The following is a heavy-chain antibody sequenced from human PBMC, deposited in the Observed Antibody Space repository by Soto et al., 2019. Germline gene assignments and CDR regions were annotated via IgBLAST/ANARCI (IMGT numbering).Heavy chain of an antibody. Sequence: GGSLRLSCAASGFTFGTYAMNWVRQAPGKGLEWVSSTPGSGGSAYYADSVRGRFTISRDNSKSTVYLQLDSLRPEDSAIYYCAKGGSSGWFYFDFWGQGTQVTVSS. D-gene: IGHD6-19*01. CDR2: TPGSGGSA. CDR3: AKGGSSGWFYFDF. CDR1: GFTFGTYA. J-gene: IGHJ4*02. V-gene: IGHV3-23*01.